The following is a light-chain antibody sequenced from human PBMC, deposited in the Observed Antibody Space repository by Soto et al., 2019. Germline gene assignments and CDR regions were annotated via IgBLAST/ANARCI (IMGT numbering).Light chain of an antibody. J-gene: IGKJ4*01. Sequence: DIQMTQSPSSVSASVGDRVTITCRASQDISDWLAWHQQKPGEAPKLLIYAATTLHSGVPSRFSGSGSGTDFTLTISSLQPEDFATYYCQQDHTFPLTFGGGTKVEIK. CDR1: QDISDW. CDR3: QQDHTFPLT. V-gene: IGKV1-12*01. CDR2: AAT.